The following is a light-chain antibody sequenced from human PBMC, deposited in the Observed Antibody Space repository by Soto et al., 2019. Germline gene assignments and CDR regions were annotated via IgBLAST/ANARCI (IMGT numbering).Light chain of an antibody. J-gene: IGLJ2*01. CDR2: GNS. CDR1: SSNLGAGYD. Sequence: QSVLTQPPSVSGAPGQRVTISCTGSSSNLGAGYDVHWYQHLPGTAPKLLIYGNSNRPSGVPDRFSGSKSGTSASLAITGLQAEDEADYYCQSYDSSLSGPVVFGGGTKVTVL. V-gene: IGLV1-40*01. CDR3: QSYDSSLSGPVV.